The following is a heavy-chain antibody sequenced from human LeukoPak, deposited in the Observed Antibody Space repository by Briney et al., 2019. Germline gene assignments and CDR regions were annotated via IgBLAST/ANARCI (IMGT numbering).Heavy chain of an antibody. J-gene: IGHJ4*02. CDR1: GGTFSSYA. CDR2: IIPIFGTA. Sequence: SVKVSCKASGGTFSSYAISWVRQAPGQGLEWVGGIIPIFGTANYAQKFRGRVTITADESTSIAYMELSSLRSDDTAVDYCARSCSSTSCYYFDYWGQGTLVTVSS. D-gene: IGHD2-2*01. V-gene: IGHV1-69*13. CDR3: ARSCSSTSCYYFDY.